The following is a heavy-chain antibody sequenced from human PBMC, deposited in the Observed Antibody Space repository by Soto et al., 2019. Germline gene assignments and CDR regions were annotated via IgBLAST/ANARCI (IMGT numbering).Heavy chain of an antibody. D-gene: IGHD2-21*02. V-gene: IGHV1-3*04. CDR3: AREPLWGGVCYDHWLDP. Sequence: QVQLVQSGAEVKKPGASVRVSCRTSGYTFTSYAVHWVRQAPGQGLEWMAWSNIGNGNTTYSQKFQRRVTVSRDTSASTAYMELSSLRSEDTAVYYYAREPLWGGVCYDHWLDPWGPGTLVTVSS. CDR2: SNIGNGNT. CDR1: GYTFTSYA. J-gene: IGHJ5*02.